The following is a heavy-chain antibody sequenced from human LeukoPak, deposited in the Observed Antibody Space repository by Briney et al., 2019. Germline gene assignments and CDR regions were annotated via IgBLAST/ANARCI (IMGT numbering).Heavy chain of an antibody. CDR3: ATDYYVSGSYYRLFY. V-gene: IGHV3-21*01. D-gene: IGHD3-10*01. J-gene: IGHJ4*02. Sequence: GGSLRLSCAASGFTFSSYSMNWVRQAPGKGLEWVSSISSSSSCIYYADSVKGRFTISRDNAKNTLYLQMNNLRAEDTAIYYCATDYYVSGSYYRLFYWGQGTLVTVSS. CDR1: GFTFSSYS. CDR2: ISSSSSCI.